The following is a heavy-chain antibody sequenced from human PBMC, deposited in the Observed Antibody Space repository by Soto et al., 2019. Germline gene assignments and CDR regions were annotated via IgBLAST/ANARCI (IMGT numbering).Heavy chain of an antibody. Sequence: QVQLQESGPGLVKPSGTLSLTCVVSGGSISSSNWWSWVRHPPGKGLEWLGEIYHSGSTNYNPSLKSRVTIAVDKSKIHFSLKLSTVTAADTAVYYCASGGLYGDYLEYWGQGTLVTVSS. J-gene: IGHJ4*02. V-gene: IGHV4-4*02. D-gene: IGHD4-17*01. CDR3: ASGGLYGDYLEY. CDR1: GGSISSSNW. CDR2: IYHSGST.